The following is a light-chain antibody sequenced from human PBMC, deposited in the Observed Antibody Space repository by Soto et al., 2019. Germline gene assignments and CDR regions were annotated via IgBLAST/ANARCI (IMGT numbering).Light chain of an antibody. V-gene: IGKV1-5*01. CDR3: QQYNSYSWT. CDR2: DAS. CDR1: QSISSG. Sequence: DIQMTQSLSTLSASVGERSPITCRASQSISSGLAWYQQKPGKAPKLLIYDASSLESGVPSRFSGSGSGTEFTLTISSLQPDDFATYYCQQYNSYSWTFGQGTKVEIK. J-gene: IGKJ1*01.